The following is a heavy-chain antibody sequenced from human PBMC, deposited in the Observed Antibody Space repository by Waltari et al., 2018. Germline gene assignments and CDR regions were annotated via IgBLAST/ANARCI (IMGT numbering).Heavy chain of an antibody. Sequence: QVQLQESGPGLVKPSETLSLTCAVSGYSISSGYYWGWIRQPPGKGLEWIGSIYHSGSTYYNPSLKSRFTISVDTSKNQFSLKLSSVTAADTAVYYCARAKERGVATAGEAFDIWGQGTMVTVSS. V-gene: IGHV4-38-2*01. J-gene: IGHJ3*02. CDR1: GYSISSGYY. CDR3: ARAKERGVATAGEAFDI. CDR2: IYHSGST. D-gene: IGHD5-12*01.